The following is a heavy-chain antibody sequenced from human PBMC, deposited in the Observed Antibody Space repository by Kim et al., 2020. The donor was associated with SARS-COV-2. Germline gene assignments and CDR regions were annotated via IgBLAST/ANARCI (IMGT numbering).Heavy chain of an antibody. CDR2: ISSSSSTI. D-gene: IGHD2-2*01. CDR1: GFTFSSYS. J-gene: IGHJ6*02. CDR3: ARESIVVVPAADYYYYGMDV. Sequence: GGSLRLSCAASGFTFSSYSMNWVRQAPGKGLEWVSYISSSSSTIYYADSVKGRFTISRDNAKNSLYLQMNSLRDEDTAVYYCARESIVVVPAADYYYYGMDVWGQGTTVTVSS. V-gene: IGHV3-48*02.